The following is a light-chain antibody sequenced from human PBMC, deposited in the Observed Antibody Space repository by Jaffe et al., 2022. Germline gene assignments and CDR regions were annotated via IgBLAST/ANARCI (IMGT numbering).Light chain of an antibody. CDR2: EDN. CDR3: GTWDSSLSAVV. V-gene: IGLV1-51*02. J-gene: IGLJ2*01. Sequence: QSVLTQPPSVSAAPGQKVTISCSGSRSNTGNNYVSWYQQLPGTAPKLLIYEDNKRPSGIPDRFSGSKSGTSATLGITGLQTGDEADYYCGTWDSSLSAVVFGGGTKLTVL. CDR1: RSNTGNNY.